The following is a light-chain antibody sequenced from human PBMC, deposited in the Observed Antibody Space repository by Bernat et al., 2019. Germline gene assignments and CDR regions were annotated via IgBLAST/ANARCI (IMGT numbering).Light chain of an antibody. J-gene: IGLJ2*01. CDR1: SSDVGGYNY. V-gene: IGLV2-8*01. CDR2: EVN. CDR3: SSYAGSNNFVV. Sequence: QSALTQPPSASGSPGQSVTISCTGTSSDVGGYNYVSWYQQHPGKAPKLMIYEVNKRPSGVPDRFSGSKSGNTASLTVSGLQAEDEAHYYCSSYAGSNNFVVFGGGPKLTVL.